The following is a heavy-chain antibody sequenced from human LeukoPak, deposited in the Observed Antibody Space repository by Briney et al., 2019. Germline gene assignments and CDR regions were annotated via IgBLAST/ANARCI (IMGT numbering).Heavy chain of an antibody. J-gene: IGHJ4*02. Sequence: PSETLPLACAVYGGSFSGYYWSWIRQPPGKGLEWIGEINHSGSTNYNPSLKSRVTISVDTSKNQFYLKLSSVTAADTAVYYCARRGGRRVPAGRTYYYDSSGYYYFDYWGQGTLVTVSS. D-gene: IGHD3-22*01. CDR1: GGSFSGYY. CDR2: INHSGST. V-gene: IGHV4-34*01. CDR3: ARRGGRRVPAGRTYYYDSSGYYYFDY.